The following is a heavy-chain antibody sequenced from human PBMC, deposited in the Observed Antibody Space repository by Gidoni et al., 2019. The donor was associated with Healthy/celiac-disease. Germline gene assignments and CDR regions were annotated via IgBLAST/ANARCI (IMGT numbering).Heavy chain of an antibody. D-gene: IGHD6-13*01. Sequence: EVQLVESGGGVVRPGGSLRLSCDASGFTVDDYGMSWVRQAPGKGLGWVSGINWNGGSTGYADSVKGRFTISRDNAKNSLYLPMNSLRAEDTALYHCARGGGSSSSSFDYWGQGTLVTVSS. CDR2: INWNGGST. CDR1: GFTVDDYG. V-gene: IGHV3-20*01. CDR3: ARGGGSSSSSFDY. J-gene: IGHJ4*02.